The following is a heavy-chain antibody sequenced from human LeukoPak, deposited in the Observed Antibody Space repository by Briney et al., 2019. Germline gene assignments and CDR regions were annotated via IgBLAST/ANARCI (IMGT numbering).Heavy chain of an antibody. CDR2: IYYTGST. CDR1: GGSFSSSNYN. D-gene: IGHD2-21*02. J-gene: IGHJ4*02. V-gene: IGHV4-39*07. CDR3: AKEGSLTHIVVVTAEFDY. Sequence: SETLSLTCTVSGGSFSSSNYNWGWIRQPPGKGLEWIGTIYYTGSTYYNPSLKSRVTISVDTSKKHFSLKLNSVTTADTAVYYCAKEGSLTHIVVVTAEFDYWGQGTLVTVSS.